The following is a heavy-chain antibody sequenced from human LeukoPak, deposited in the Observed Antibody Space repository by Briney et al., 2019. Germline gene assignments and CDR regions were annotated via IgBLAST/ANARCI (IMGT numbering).Heavy chain of an antibody. Sequence: ASVKFSCTASGYTFTGYYMHWVRQAPGQGLEWIGWINPNSGGTIYAQKFQGRVTMTRDTSISTAYMELSRLRSDDTAVYYCARARITMVRGVIITPIDYWGQGTLVTVSS. V-gene: IGHV1-2*02. CDR2: INPNSGGT. CDR3: ARARITMVRGVIITPIDY. CDR1: GYTFTGYY. D-gene: IGHD3-10*01. J-gene: IGHJ4*02.